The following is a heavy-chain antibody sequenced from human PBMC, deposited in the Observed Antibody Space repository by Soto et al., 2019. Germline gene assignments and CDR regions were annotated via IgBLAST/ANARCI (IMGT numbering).Heavy chain of an antibody. CDR2: IWYDGSNK. CDR1: GFTFSSYG. D-gene: IGHD2-15*01. V-gene: IGHV3-33*01. CDR3: ARDGVVVAAPYYGMDV. Sequence: QPGGSLRLSCAASGFTFSSYGMHWVRQAPGKGLEWVAVIWYDGSNKYYADSVKGRFTISRDNSKNTLYLQMNSLRAEDTAVYYCARDGVVVAAPYYGMDVWGQGTTVTVSS. J-gene: IGHJ6*02.